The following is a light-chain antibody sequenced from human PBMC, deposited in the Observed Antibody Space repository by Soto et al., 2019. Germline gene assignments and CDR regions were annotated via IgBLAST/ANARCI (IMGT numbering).Light chain of an antibody. CDR2: AAS. CDR1: QGFSKY. Sequence: DIQMTQSPSSLSASVGDRVTITCRASQGFSKYLAWYQQKPGKVPKLLIYAASTLQSGVPSRFSGSGSGTDFTLTISSLQPEDVATYYCQKYNSAPRTFGQGTKLEIK. CDR3: QKYNSAPRT. V-gene: IGKV1-27*01. J-gene: IGKJ1*01.